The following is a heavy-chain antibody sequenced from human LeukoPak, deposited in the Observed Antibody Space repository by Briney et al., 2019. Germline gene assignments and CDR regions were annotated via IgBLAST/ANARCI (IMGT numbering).Heavy chain of an antibody. CDR2: IYSGGST. Sequence: PGGSLRLSCAASGFTVSSNYMSWVRQAPGKGLEGVSVIYSGGSTYYADSVKGRFTISRDNSKNTLYLPMNSLRAEDTAVYYCARDGGRIDRYYYGSGSYSGTYGMDVWGQGTTVTVSS. D-gene: IGHD3-10*01. CDR1: GFTVSSNY. J-gene: IGHJ6*02. V-gene: IGHV3-66*01. CDR3: ARDGGRIDRYYYGSGSYSGTYGMDV.